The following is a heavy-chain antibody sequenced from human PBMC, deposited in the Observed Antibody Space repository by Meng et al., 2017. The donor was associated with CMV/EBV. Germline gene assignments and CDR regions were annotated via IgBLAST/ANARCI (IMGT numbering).Heavy chain of an antibody. CDR2: IKQDGSEK. Sequence: ETLSLTCAASGFTFSSYWMSCVRQAPGKGLEWVANIKQDGSEKYYVDSVKGRFTISRDNAKNSLYLQMNSLRAEDTAVYYCARLSRLLPPYYYYGMDVWGQGTTVTVSS. J-gene: IGHJ6*02. V-gene: IGHV3-7*01. D-gene: IGHD2-15*01. CDR3: ARLSRLLPPYYYYGMDV. CDR1: GFTFSSYW.